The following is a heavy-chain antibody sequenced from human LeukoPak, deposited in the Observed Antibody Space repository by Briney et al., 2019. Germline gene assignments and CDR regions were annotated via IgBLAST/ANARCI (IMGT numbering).Heavy chain of an antibody. V-gene: IGHV3-21*03. CDR1: GFTFSSYS. CDR2: IIISSNYI. CDR3: ARVKIAAAGTDYYYGMDV. D-gene: IGHD6-13*01. Sequence: PGGSLRLSCAASGFTFSSYSMNWVRQAPGKGLEWVSSIIISSNYIYYADSVKGRFTISRDNAKNSLYLQMNSLRAEDTAVYYCARVKIAAAGTDYYYGMDVWGQGTTVTVSS. J-gene: IGHJ6*02.